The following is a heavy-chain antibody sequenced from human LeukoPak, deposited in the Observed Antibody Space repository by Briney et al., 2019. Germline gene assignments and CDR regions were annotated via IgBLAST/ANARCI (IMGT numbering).Heavy chain of an antibody. Sequence: SETLSLTCTVSGGSISSYYWSWIRQPAGKGLEWIGRIYSSGSTNYNPSLKSRVTMSVDTSKNQFSLKLSSVTAADTAVYYCAISAMDAFDIWAKGQWSPSLQ. V-gene: IGHV4-4*07. D-gene: IGHD2-2*01. CDR3: AISAMDAFDI. CDR1: GGSISSYY. CDR2: IYSSGST. J-gene: IGHJ3*02.